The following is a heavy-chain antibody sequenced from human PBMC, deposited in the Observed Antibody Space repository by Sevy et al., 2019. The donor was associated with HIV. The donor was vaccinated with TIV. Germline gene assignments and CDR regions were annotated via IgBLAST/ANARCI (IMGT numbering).Heavy chain of an antibody. Sequence: GGSLRLSCAGSGFTFEDYALHWVRQAPGQGLEWVAGINWNSGSLDYADSVKGRFTISRDDAKNSPYLQMDTLRTEDTALYYCAKTPMTEAAPYFDFWGQGTLVTVSS. CDR3: AKTPMTEAAPYFDF. D-gene: IGHD6-19*01. CDR2: INWNSGSL. V-gene: IGHV3-9*01. CDR1: GFTFEDYA. J-gene: IGHJ4*02.